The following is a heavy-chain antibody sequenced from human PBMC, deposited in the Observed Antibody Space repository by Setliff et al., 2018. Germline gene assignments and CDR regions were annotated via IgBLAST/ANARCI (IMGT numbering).Heavy chain of an antibody. J-gene: IGHJ6*02. CDR1: GFTFSGYY. D-gene: IGHD4-17*01. CDR2: ISSSGTTI. CDR3: ARDYGDYARGYYYGMDV. Sequence: PGGSLRLSCAASGFTFSGYYMQWVRQAPGKGLECVSYISSSGTTIYYADSVKGRFTISRDNAKNSLYLQMNSLRAEDTAVYYCARDYGDYARGYYYGMDVWGQGTTVTVSS. V-gene: IGHV3-48*03.